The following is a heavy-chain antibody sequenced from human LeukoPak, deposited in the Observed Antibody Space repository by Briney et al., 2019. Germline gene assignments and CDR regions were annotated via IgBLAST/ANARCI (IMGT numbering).Heavy chain of an antibody. CDR1: GFTFNSYG. Sequence: PGGSLRLSCAASGFTFNSYGMHWVRQAPGKGLEWVAVISYDGSNKYYADSVKGRFTISRDNSKNTLYLQMNSLRAEDTAVYYCAKDYSSGYPDAFDIWGQGTMVTVSS. V-gene: IGHV3-30*18. CDR2: ISYDGSNK. J-gene: IGHJ3*02. CDR3: AKDYSSGYPDAFDI. D-gene: IGHD3-22*01.